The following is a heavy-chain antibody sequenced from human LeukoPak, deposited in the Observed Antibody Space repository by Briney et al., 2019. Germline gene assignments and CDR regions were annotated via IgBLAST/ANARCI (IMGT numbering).Heavy chain of an antibody. CDR2: IYYSGST. CDR3: VRVGYYDSSGYYGAFDI. Sequence: SETLSLTCTVSGGSISSYYWSWIRQPPGKGLEWIGYIYYSGSTNYNPSLKSRVTISVDTSKNQFSLKLSSVTAADTAVYYCVRVGYYDSSGYYGAFDIWGQGTMVTVSS. CDR1: GGSISSYY. J-gene: IGHJ3*02. D-gene: IGHD3-22*01. V-gene: IGHV4-59*01.